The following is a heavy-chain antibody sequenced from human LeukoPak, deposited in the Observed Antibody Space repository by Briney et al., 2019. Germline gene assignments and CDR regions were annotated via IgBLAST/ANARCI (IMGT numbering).Heavy chain of an antibody. D-gene: IGHD2-15*01. CDR3: AREWSAFDY. CDR1: GGSISTYY. V-gene: IGHV4-59*12. J-gene: IGHJ4*02. CDR2: IHYSGST. Sequence: SETLSLTCAVSGGSISTYYWSWIRQPPGKGLEWIGYIHYSGSTNYNPSLKSRVNISVDTSKNQLSLKVSSVIAADTAVYYCAREWSAFDYWGQGTLVTVSS.